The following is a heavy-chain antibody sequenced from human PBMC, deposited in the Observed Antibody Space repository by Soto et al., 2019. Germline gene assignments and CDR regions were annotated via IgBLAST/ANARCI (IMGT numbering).Heavy chain of an antibody. CDR2: ISGYDGKT. Sequence: ASVKVSCKASGYSFTKYGISWVRQAPGQGLEWMGWISGYDGKTNYEQKFQGRVTMTTDTSTSTAYMELRRLGSDDTAVYYCARDHGDGDTPPRVDYWGQGTLVTVS. V-gene: IGHV1-18*01. J-gene: IGHJ4*02. CDR1: GYSFTKYG. CDR3: ARDHGDGDTPPRVDY.